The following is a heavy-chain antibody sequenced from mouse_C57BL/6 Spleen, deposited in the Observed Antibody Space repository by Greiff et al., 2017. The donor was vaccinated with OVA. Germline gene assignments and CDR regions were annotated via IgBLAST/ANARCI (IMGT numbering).Heavy chain of an antibody. V-gene: IGHV5-4*03. J-gene: IGHJ4*01. CDR1: GFTFSSYA. CDR3: ARGGVTGAMDY. Sequence: EVKLQESGGGLVKPGGSLKLSCAASGFTFSSYAMSWVRQTPEKRLEWVATISDGGSYTYYPDNVKGRFTISRDNAKNNLYLQMSHLKSEDTAMYYCARGGVTGAMDYWGQGTSVTVSS. D-gene: IGHD2-2*01. CDR2: ISDGGSYT.